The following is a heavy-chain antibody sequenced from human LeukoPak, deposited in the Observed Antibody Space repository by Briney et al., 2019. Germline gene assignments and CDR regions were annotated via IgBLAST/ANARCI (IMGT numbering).Heavy chain of an antibody. J-gene: IGHJ4*02. CDR3: ARGLAVAGTGY. Sequence: GASEKVSCKASGYSFTSYDLSWVRQATGQGLEWMGWMNPNSGNTGYAQKFQGRVTMTRDTSISTAYMELTSLTSEDTAIYYCARGLAVAGTGYWGQGTLVTVSS. CDR2: MNPNSGNT. CDR1: GYSFTSYD. D-gene: IGHD6-19*01. V-gene: IGHV1-8*01.